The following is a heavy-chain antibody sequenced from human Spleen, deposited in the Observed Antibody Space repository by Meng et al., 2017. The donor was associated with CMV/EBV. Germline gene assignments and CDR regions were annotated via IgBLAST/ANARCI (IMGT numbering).Heavy chain of an antibody. CDR2: ISGSGGST. J-gene: IGHJ6*02. V-gene: IGHV3-23*01. D-gene: IGHD3-3*01. Sequence: GESPKISCAASGFTFSSYAMSWVRQAPGKGLEWVSAISGSGGSTYYADAVKGRFTISRDNSKNRLYLQMNSLRAEDTAVYYCAKGDYDFWSGYLGRFYYGMDVWGQGTTVTVSS. CDR3: AKGDYDFWSGYLGRFYYGMDV. CDR1: GFTFSSYA.